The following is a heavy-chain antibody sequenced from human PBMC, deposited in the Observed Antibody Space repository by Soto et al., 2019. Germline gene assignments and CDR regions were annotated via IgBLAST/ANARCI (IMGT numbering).Heavy chain of an antibody. J-gene: IGHJ6*03. V-gene: IGHV3-15*01. CDR3: TTGEDIVVVPAAIRHYYYYYYMDV. CDR1: GFTFSNAW. D-gene: IGHD2-2*01. CDR2: IKSKTDGGTT. Sequence: EVQLVESGGGLVKPGGSLRLSCAASGFTFSNAWMSWVRQAPGKGLEWVGRIKSKTDGGTTDYAAPVKGRFTISRDDSKNTLYLQMNSLKTEDTAVYYCTTGEDIVVVPAAIRHYYYYYYMDVWGKGTTVTVSS.